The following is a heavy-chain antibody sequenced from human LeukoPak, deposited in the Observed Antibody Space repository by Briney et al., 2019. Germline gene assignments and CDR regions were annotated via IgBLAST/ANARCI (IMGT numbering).Heavy chain of an antibody. CDR1: GGSISGYY. V-gene: IGHV4-30-4*01. CDR2: IYYSGST. D-gene: IGHD3-22*01. CDR3: ARDYYYDSSGYLAFDY. J-gene: IGHJ4*02. Sequence: SETLSLTCTVSGGSISGYYWSWIRQPPGKGLEWIGYIYYSGSTYYNPSLKSRVTISVDTSKNQFSLKLSSVTAADTAVYYCARDYYYDSSGYLAFDYWGQGTLVTVSS.